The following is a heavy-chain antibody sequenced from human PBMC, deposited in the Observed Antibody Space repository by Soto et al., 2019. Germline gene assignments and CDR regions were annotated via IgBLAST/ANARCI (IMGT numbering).Heavy chain of an antibody. D-gene: IGHD3-16*01. Sequence: SETLSLTCAVYGGSFSGYYWSWIRQPPGKGLEWIGEINHSGSTNYNPSLKSRVTISVDTSKNQFSLKLSSVTAADTAVYYCGRGLFPGVGGVASAFDIWGQGTRVTVS. J-gene: IGHJ3*02. CDR3: GRGLFPGVGGVASAFDI. CDR1: GGSFSGYY. V-gene: IGHV4-34*01. CDR2: INHSGST.